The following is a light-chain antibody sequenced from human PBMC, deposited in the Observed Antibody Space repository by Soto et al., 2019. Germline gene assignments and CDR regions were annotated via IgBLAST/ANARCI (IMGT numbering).Light chain of an antibody. CDR1: SIDIGDFNY. V-gene: IGLV2-14*01. Sequence: QSVLTQPASESGSPGQSFTISCPGPSIDIGDFNYESWHQHHPGIAPKLKIHDASPRPSGVSDRFSGSKSGNTVSLTISGLQAEHEADHYCSSYTGGNTSYVFRTGTKVTVL. J-gene: IGLJ1*01. CDR3: SSYTGGNTSYV. CDR2: DAS.